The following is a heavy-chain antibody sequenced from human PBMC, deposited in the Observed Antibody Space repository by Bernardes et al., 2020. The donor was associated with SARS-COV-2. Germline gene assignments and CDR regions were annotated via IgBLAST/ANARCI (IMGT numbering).Heavy chain of an antibody. D-gene: IGHD3-3*01. CDR3: TTRDFWRGKH. CDR1: GFTFSSAW. Sequence: GGSLRLSCAASGFTFSSAWMNWVRLVPGKGLEWVGRIKSKTDGERTDYAAAVKGRFSISRDDSTNMLYLQMNSLRNEDTAVYYCTTRDFWRGKHWGQGALVTVSS. CDR2: IKSKTDGERT. J-gene: IGHJ1*01. V-gene: IGHV3-15*01.